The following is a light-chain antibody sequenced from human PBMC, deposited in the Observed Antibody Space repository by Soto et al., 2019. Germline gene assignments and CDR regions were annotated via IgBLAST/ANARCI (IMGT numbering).Light chain of an antibody. CDR2: GAS. Sequence: AIQLTQSPSSLSASVGDRVTITCRASQGIVKDLGWYQQKPGKAPRLLIFGASFLQSGVPSRFSGSGSGTDFTLTINGLQPEDFATYYCLQNYYSFRTFGQGTKVEIK. V-gene: IGKV1-6*01. CDR3: LQNYYSFRT. CDR1: QGIVKD. J-gene: IGKJ1*01.